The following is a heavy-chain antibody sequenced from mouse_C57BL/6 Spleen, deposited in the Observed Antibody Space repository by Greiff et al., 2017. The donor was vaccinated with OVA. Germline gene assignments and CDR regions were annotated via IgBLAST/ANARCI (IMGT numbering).Heavy chain of an antibody. D-gene: IGHD1-1*01. CDR3: ARIGGTTVVADWYFDV. CDR2: ISYSGST. CDR1: GYSITSGYD. J-gene: IGHJ1*03. Sequence: EVQLVESGPGMVKPSQSLSLTCTVTGYSITSGYDWHWIRHFPGNKLEWMGYISYSGSTNYNPSLKSRISITHDTSKNHFFLKLNSVTTEDTATYYCARIGGTTVVADWYFDVWGTGTTVTVSS. V-gene: IGHV3-1*01.